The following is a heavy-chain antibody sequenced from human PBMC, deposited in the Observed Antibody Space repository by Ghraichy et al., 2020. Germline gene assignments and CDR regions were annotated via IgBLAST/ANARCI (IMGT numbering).Heavy chain of an antibody. CDR1: GGSFSGYY. J-gene: IGHJ5*02. Sequence: SETLSLTCAVYGGSFSGYYWSWIRQPPGKGLEWIGEINHSGSTNYNPSLKSRVTISVDTSKNQFSLKLSSVTAADTAVYYCARGWGIEVVVAASSLWFDPWGQGTLVTVSS. CDR2: INHSGST. V-gene: IGHV4-34*01. D-gene: IGHD2-15*01. CDR3: ARGWGIEVVVAASSLWFDP.